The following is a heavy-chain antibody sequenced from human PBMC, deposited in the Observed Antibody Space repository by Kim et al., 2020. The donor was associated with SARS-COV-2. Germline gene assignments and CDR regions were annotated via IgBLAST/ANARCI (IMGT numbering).Heavy chain of an antibody. J-gene: IGHJ4*02. CDR3: ARDIRFGELLVDY. D-gene: IGHD3-10*01. CDR1: GFTFSSYG. Sequence: GGSLRLSCAASGFTFSSYGMHWVRQAPGKGLEWVAVIWYDGSNKYYADSVKGRFTISRDNSKNTLYLQMISLRAEDTAVYYCARDIRFGELLVDYWGQGTLVTVSS. V-gene: IGHV3-33*01. CDR2: IWYDGSNK.